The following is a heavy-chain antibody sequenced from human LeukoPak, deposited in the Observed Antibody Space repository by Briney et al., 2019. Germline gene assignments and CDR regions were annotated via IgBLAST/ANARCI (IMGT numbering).Heavy chain of an antibody. D-gene: IGHD4-17*01. CDR1: GFTFDDVA. J-gene: IGHJ6*02. CDR2: ISGDGVAT. V-gene: IGHV3-43*02. Sequence: GGSLRLSCVGSGFTFDDVAMHWVRQAPGRGLEWVSLISGDGVATYYGASLKGRFTIPRDNSKNSLYLQMNSLRVEDTALYYCAKGNGDFSHFYNGMDVWGRGTTVTVSS. CDR3: AKGNGDFSHFYNGMDV.